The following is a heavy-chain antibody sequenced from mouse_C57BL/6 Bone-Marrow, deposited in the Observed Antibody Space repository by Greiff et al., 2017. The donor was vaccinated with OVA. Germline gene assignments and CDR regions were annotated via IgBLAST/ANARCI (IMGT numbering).Heavy chain of an antibody. CDR3: ARAPIYYGNPAWFAY. D-gene: IGHD2-1*01. V-gene: IGHV3-6*01. CDR2: ISYDGSN. J-gene: IGHJ3*01. CDR1: GYSITSGYY. Sequence: ESGPGLVKPSQSLSLTCSVTGYSITSGYYWNWIRQFPGNKLEWMGYISYDGSNNYNPSLKNRISITRDTSKNQFFLKLNSVTTEDTATYYCARAPIYYGNPAWFAYWGQGTLVTVSA.